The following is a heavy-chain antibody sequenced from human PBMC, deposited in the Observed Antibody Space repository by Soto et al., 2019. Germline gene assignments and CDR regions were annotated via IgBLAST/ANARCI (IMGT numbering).Heavy chain of an antibody. CDR3: ARVYYDSSGYSDY. V-gene: IGHV4-59*01. CDR1: GGSISSYY. J-gene: IGHJ4*02. Sequence: SETLSLTCTVSGGSISSYYWSWIRQPPGKGLEWIGYIYYSGSTNYNPSLKSRVTISVGTSKNQFSLKLSSVTAADTAVYYCARVYYDSSGYSDYWGQGTLVTVSS. D-gene: IGHD3-22*01. CDR2: IYYSGST.